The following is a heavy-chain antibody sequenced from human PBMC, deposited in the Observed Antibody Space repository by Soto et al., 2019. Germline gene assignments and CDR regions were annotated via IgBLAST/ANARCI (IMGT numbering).Heavy chain of an antibody. Sequence: QVQLVQSGAEVKKPGSSVKVSCKASGGTFSSYAISWVRQAPGQGLEWMGGIIPIFGTANYAQKFQGRVTITADESTSTAYMELSSLRSEDTAVYYCAITSNADFWSGYPQDYYYYGMDVWGQGTTVTVSS. V-gene: IGHV1-69*01. CDR3: AITSNADFWSGYPQDYYYYGMDV. CDR2: IIPIFGTA. CDR1: GGTFSSYA. D-gene: IGHD3-3*01. J-gene: IGHJ6*02.